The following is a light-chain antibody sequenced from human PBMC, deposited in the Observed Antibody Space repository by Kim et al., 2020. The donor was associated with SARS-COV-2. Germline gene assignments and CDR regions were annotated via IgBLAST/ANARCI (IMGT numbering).Light chain of an antibody. V-gene: IGKV4-1*01. CDR3: HQYFSSPHLT. J-gene: IGKJ4*01. CDR2: WAS. Sequence: DIVMTQSPDSLAVSLGERATINCKSSQSVFYSSTNKNFLAWFQQKPRQPPKLLIYWASTRESGVPDRFSGSGSGTDFTLTISSLQAEDVAVYYCHQYFSSPHLTFGGGTKVEIK. CDR1: QSVFYSSTNKNF.